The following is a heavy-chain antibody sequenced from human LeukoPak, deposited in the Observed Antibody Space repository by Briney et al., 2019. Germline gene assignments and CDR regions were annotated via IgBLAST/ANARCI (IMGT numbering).Heavy chain of an antibody. J-gene: IGHJ4*02. CDR2: ISSSSSTI. D-gene: IGHD3-22*01. CDR1: GFTFSSYS. V-gene: IGHV3-48*01. CDR3: ARARPPPYYYDSSGYFDY. Sequence: PGGSLRLSCAASGFTFSSYSMNWVRQAPGKGLEWVSYISSSSSTIYYADSVKGRFTISRDNAKNSLYLQMNSLRAEDTAVYYCARARPPPYYYDSSGYFDYWGQGTLVTVSS.